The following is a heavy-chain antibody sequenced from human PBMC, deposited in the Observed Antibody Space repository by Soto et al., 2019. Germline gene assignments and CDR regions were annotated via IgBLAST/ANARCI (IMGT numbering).Heavy chain of an antibody. J-gene: IGHJ4*02. CDR1: GFTFDDYG. D-gene: IGHD4-4*01. Sequence: GGSLRLSCAASGFTFDDYGMSWVRQAPGKGLEWVSGINWNGGSTGYADSVKGRFTISRDNAKNSLYLQMNSLRAEDTALYYCARGRVPGSYSNYVFDYWGQGTLVTVSS. CDR3: ARGRVPGSYSNYVFDY. V-gene: IGHV3-20*04. CDR2: INWNGGST.